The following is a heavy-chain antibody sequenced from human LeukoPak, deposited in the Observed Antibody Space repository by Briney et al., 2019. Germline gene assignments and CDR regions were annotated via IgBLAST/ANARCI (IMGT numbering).Heavy chain of an antibody. D-gene: IGHD3-22*01. V-gene: IGHV4-59*08. Sequence: SETLPLTCTVSGGSLSNYYWRWIRQSPRPALEWIGYIPYSGSTNYKPCLESRVTISVDTSKNQFCLKLSSVSAADTGVCYCARHFFYSSDLYRRAFDIWGEGTVVTVSS. CDR3: ARHFFYSSDLYRRAFDI. J-gene: IGHJ3*02. CDR1: GGSLSNYY. CDR2: IPYSGST.